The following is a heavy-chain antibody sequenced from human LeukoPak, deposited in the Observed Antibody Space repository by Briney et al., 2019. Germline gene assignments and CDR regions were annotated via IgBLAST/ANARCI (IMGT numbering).Heavy chain of an antibody. Sequence: GESLKISCKGSGYSFTSYWMGWVLQMPGIGLEWMGIIYPGDSDTRYSPSFQGQVTISADKSISTAYLQWSSLKASDTAMYYCAISGYSSSSALDYWGQRTLVTVSS. V-gene: IGHV5-51*01. J-gene: IGHJ4*02. CDR3: AISGYSSSSALDY. D-gene: IGHD6-6*01. CDR2: IYPGDSDT. CDR1: GYSFTSYW.